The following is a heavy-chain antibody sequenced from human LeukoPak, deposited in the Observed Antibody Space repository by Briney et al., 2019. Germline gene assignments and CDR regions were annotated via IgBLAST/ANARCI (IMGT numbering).Heavy chain of an antibody. J-gene: IGHJ1*01. CDR3: AKDGADVDTAMVIGEYFHC. CDR2: MSYDGRNK. Sequence: TGGSLRLSCAASGFTFSRYVFHWVRQAPGKGLQWVAVMSYDGRNKYYSDSVKGRFTISRDNSKNTLYLQMNSLRVEDTAVYYCAKDGADVDTAMVIGEYFHCWGQGTLVTVPS. D-gene: IGHD5-18*01. CDR1: GFTFSRYV. V-gene: IGHV3-30*18.